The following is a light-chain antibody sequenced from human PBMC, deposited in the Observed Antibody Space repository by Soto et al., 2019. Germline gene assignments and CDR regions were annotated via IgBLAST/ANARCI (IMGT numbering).Light chain of an antibody. CDR3: CSFARSSTPYV. CDR1: SSDVGSSNL. J-gene: IGLJ1*01. CDR2: EGS. Sequence: QSALTQPASVSGSPGQSITISCTGTSSDVGSSNLVSWYQQHPGKAPKLIIYEGSRRPSGVSGRFSGSMSGNTASLTISGLQAEDEADYYCCSFARSSTPYVFGTGTKVTVL. V-gene: IGLV2-23*01.